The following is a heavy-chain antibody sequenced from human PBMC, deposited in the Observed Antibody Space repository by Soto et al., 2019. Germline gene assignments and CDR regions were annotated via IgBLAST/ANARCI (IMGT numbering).Heavy chain of an antibody. CDR2: IYYSGRI. J-gene: IGHJ5*02. CDR1: GGSISSYY. CDR3: ARGYCSSTSCYIWDNWFDP. D-gene: IGHD2-2*02. Sequence: QVQLQESGPGLVKPSETLSLTCTVSGGSISSYYWSWIRQPPGKGLEWIGYIYYSGRINYNPSLKSRVTISVDTSKNQFSLKLSSVTAADTAVYYCARGYCSSTSCYIWDNWFDPWGQGTLVTVSS. V-gene: IGHV4-59*01.